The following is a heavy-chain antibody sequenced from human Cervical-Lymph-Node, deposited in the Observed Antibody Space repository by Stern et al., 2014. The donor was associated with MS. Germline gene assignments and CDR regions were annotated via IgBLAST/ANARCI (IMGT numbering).Heavy chain of an antibody. CDR1: GFTLSSYA. Sequence: EVQLVESGGGLVQPGGALGLSWAASGFTLSSYAMSWVRQAPGKGLEGVSAISGSGGSTYYADSVKGRFTISRDNSKNTLYLQMNSLRAEDPAVYYCAKSTVTSLSDYWGQGTLVTVSS. D-gene: IGHD4-17*01. J-gene: IGHJ4*02. CDR3: AKSTVTSLSDY. V-gene: IGHV3-23*04. CDR2: ISGSGGST.